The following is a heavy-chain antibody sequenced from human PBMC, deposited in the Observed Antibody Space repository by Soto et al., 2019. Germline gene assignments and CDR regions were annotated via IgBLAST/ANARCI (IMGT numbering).Heavy chain of an antibody. CDR3: VREHIRGSYASWFDP. Sequence: QVQLVQSGAEVKKPGASVKVSCKASGYTFTSYAMHWVRQAPGQRLEWIGWINAGNGNTKYSQKFQGRVTINRDTSGNTGDMELSSRSPEDTGVYYCVREHIRGSYASWFDPWGQGTLDTESS. CDR2: INAGNGNT. J-gene: IGHJ5*02. D-gene: IGHD1-26*01. CDR1: GYTFTSYA. V-gene: IGHV1-3*01.